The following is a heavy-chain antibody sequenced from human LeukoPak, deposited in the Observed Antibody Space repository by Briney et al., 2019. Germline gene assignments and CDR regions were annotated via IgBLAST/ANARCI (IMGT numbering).Heavy chain of an antibody. CDR2: INPNSGGT. CDR3: ARVLLRTGIPEGFDP. Sequence: ASVKVSCKASGHTFGDHYMHWVRQAHGQGLEWMGWINPNSGGTKYAQRFQGRVTMTRDTSISTAYMELRRLRSDDTAVYYCARVLLRTGIPEGFDPWGQGTLVTVSS. CDR1: GHTFGDHY. V-gene: IGHV1-2*02. D-gene: IGHD1-14*01. J-gene: IGHJ5*02.